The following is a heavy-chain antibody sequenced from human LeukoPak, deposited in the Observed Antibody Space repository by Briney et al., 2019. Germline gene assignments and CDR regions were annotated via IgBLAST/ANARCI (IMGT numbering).Heavy chain of an antibody. V-gene: IGHV3-33*01. J-gene: IGHJ4*02. D-gene: IGHD2-2*01. CDR3: ARDSYCTSTSCSLRYYFDY. CDR2: IWYDGSNK. CDR1: GFTFSSYG. Sequence: GRSLRLSCAASGFTFSSYGMHWVRQAPGKGLEWVAVIWYDGSNKYYADSVKGRFTIPRDNSKNTLSLQMNSLRAEDTAVYYCARDSYCTSTSCSLRYYFDYWGQGTLVTVSS.